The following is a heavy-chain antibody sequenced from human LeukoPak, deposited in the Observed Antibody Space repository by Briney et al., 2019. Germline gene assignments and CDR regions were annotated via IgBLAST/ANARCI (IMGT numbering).Heavy chain of an antibody. D-gene: IGHD3-3*01. J-gene: IGHJ3*02. CDR1: GFTVSSNF. CDR3: AKWMVRRDFWSGAFDI. V-gene: IGHV3-66*01. Sequence: GGSLRLSCAASGFTVSSNFMSWVRQAPGRGLEWVSVIYSGGSTYYADSVKGRFTISRDNSKNTLYLQMNSLRAEDTAIYYCAKWMVRRDFWSGAFDIWGQGTMVTV. CDR2: IYSGGST.